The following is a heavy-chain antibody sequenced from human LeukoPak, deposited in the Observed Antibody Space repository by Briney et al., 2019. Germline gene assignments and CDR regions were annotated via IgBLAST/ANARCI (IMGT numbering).Heavy chain of an antibody. CDR3: ARPHPLYGAGSFAF. Sequence: SETLSLTCSVSGGSIRSNFWSWIRQAPGKGLEWIGHIYHSGNTNYNPSLKSRVTMSIDTSNSQLSLKLSSVTAADTAVYYCARPHPLYGAGSFAFWGQGNLVIVSS. D-gene: IGHD3-10*01. CDR1: GGSIRSNF. V-gene: IGHV4-59*08. J-gene: IGHJ4*02. CDR2: IYHSGNT.